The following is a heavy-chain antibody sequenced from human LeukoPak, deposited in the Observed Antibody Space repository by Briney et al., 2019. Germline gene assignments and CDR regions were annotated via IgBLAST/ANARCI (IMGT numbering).Heavy chain of an antibody. Sequence: PGGSLRLSCAAAGFTVSRDYMSWVRQAPRNGLKWVAVIYGGGTTHYSDSVRGRFTISRDNSKNTLYLQMNSLRADDTAVYYCARAIQFGGYFDYWGQGTLVTVSS. D-gene: IGHD2-15*01. CDR3: ARAIQFGGYFDY. V-gene: IGHV3-53*01. J-gene: IGHJ4*02. CDR1: GFTVSRDY. CDR2: IYGGGTT.